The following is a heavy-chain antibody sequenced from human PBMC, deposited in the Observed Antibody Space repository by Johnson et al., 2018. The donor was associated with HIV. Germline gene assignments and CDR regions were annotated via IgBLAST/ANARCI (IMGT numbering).Heavy chain of an antibody. CDR2: TSYDEIKK. D-gene: IGHD6-6*01. J-gene: IGHJ3*02. V-gene: IGHV3-30*04. CDR3: ARDQSSRQAFDI. CDR1: GFIFSDYA. Sequence: QVQLVESGGGVVQPGRSLRLSCAASGFIFSDYAMHWVRLAPGKGLEWVAVTSYDEIKKNYADSVKGRFTISRDNSKNTLYLQMNSLRIEDTAVYYCARDQSSRQAFDIWGQGTMVTVSS.